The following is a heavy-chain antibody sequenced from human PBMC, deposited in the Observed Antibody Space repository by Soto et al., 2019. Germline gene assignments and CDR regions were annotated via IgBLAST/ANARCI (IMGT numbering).Heavy chain of an antibody. Sequence: HGESLKISCKGSGYSFAGYWITWVRQKPGKGLEWMGRIDPSDSQTYYSPSFRGHVTISATKSITTVFLQWSSLRASDTAMYYCARQIYDSDIFPNFQYYFDSWGQGTPVTVSS. CDR1: GYSFAGYW. D-gene: IGHD3-22*01. J-gene: IGHJ4*02. CDR3: ARQIYDSDIFPNFQYYFDS. CDR2: IDPSDSQT. V-gene: IGHV5-10-1*01.